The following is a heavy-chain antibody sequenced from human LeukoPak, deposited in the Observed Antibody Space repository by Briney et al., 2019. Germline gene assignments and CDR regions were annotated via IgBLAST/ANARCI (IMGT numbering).Heavy chain of an antibody. CDR3: ARMARAAPPNPYGMDV. CDR2: INPSGGST. J-gene: IGHJ6*02. V-gene: IGHV1-46*01. Sequence: ASVKVSCKASGYTFTSYYMHWVRQAPGQGLEWMGIINPSGGSTSYAQKFQGRVTMTRDTSTSTVYMELSSLRSEDTAVYYCARMARAAPPNPYGMDVWGQGTTVTVSS. CDR1: GYTFTSYY. D-gene: IGHD5-24*01.